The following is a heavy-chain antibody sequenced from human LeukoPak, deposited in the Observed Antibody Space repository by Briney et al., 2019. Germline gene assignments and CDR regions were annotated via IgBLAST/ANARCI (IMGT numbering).Heavy chain of an antibody. V-gene: IGHV1-8*01. CDR3: ARGHDYHDALDI. CDR1: GYTFTSYD. D-gene: IGHD4/OR15-4a*01. J-gene: IGHJ3*02. Sequence: ASVKVSCKASGYTFTSYDINWVRQATGQGLEWMGWMNPNSGNTGYAQKFQGRVTITRNTSISTAYMELSSLRSEDTAVYYCARGHDYHDALDIWGQGTMVTVSS. CDR2: MNPNSGNT.